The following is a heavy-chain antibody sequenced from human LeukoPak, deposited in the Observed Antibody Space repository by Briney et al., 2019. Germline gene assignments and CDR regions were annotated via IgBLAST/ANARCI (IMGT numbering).Heavy chain of an antibody. Sequence: GRSLRLSCAASGFTFSSYGMHWVRQAPGKGLEWVAVIWYDGSNKYYADSVKGRFTISRDNSKNTLYLQMNSLRAEDTAVYYCARGRYYYGSGSYSRIFDYWGQGTLVTVSS. V-gene: IGHV3-33*01. CDR3: ARGRYYYGSGSYSRIFDY. J-gene: IGHJ4*02. CDR2: IWYDGSNK. CDR1: GFTFSSYG. D-gene: IGHD3-10*01.